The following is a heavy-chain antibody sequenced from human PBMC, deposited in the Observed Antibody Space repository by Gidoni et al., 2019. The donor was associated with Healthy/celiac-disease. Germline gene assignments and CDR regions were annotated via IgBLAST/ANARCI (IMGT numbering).Heavy chain of an antibody. Sequence: QLQLQESGPGLVKPSETLSLTSLVSGCCIRSSSYYWGWIRQPPGKGMVWIGSIYYSGSTDYNPSLKSRVTISVDTSKNQFSLKLSSVTAADTAVYYCARDEYYYDSSGYYPFDYWGQGTLVTVSS. CDR2: IYYSGST. J-gene: IGHJ4*02. CDR1: GCCIRSSSYY. V-gene: IGHV4-39*07. D-gene: IGHD3-22*01. CDR3: ARDEYYYDSSGYYPFDY.